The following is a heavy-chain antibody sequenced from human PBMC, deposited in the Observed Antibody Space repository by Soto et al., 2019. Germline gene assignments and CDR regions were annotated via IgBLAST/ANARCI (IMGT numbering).Heavy chain of an antibody. J-gene: IGHJ6*03. D-gene: IGHD6-6*01. Sequence: EVQLAESGGGLAQPGGSLRLSCAASGFTLSGYAMDWVRQAPRKGLEYVSGISSNGVGTYYANSVQGRFTISRDNSKNTVYLQMGSLRPEDMAVYYGARRARPDVYYMDVWGKGTTVTVSS. V-gene: IGHV3-64*01. CDR1: GFTLSGYA. CDR2: ISSNGVGT. CDR3: ARRARPDVYYMDV.